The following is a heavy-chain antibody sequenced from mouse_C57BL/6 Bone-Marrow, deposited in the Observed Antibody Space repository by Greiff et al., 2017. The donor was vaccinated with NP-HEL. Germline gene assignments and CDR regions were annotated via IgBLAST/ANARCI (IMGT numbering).Heavy chain of an antibody. D-gene: IGHD2-14*01. CDR1: GFTFSSYA. V-gene: IGHV5-4*01. J-gene: IGHJ4*01. Sequence: EVNVVESGGGLVKPGGSLKLSCAASGFTFSSYAMSWVRQTPEKRLEWVATISDGGSYTYYPDNVKGRFTISRDNAKNNLYLQMSHLKSEDTAMYYCAREEGTYAMDYWGQGTSVTVSS. CDR2: ISDGGSYT. CDR3: AREEGTYAMDY.